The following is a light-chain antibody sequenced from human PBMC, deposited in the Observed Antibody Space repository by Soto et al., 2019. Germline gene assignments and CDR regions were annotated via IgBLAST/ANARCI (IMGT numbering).Light chain of an antibody. V-gene: IGLV2-8*01. J-gene: IGLJ3*02. Sequence: QSALTQPPSASGSPGQSVTISCTGTSSDVGAYKYVSWYQQYPGKSPQLMIYEVTKRPSGVHDRLSGSKSGNTASLTISGLRDEDEADYYCTSYVGNDIWVFGGGTKVTVL. CDR3: TSYVGNDIWV. CDR2: EVT. CDR1: SSDVGAYKY.